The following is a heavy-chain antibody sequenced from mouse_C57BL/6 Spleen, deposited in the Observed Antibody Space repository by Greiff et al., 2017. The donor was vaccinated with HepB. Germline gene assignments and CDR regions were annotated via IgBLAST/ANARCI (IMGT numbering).Heavy chain of an antibody. D-gene: IGHD4-1*01. J-gene: IGHJ2*01. V-gene: IGHV1-59*01. CDR3: ARDWDGRGPGY. Sequence: QVQLKQPGAELVRPGTSVKLSCKASGYTFTSYWMHWVKQRPGQGLEWIGVIDPSDSYTNYNQKFKGKATLTVDTSSSTAYMQLSSLTSEDSAVYYCARDWDGRGPGYWGQGTTLTVSS. CDR1: GYTFTSYW. CDR2: IDPSDSYT.